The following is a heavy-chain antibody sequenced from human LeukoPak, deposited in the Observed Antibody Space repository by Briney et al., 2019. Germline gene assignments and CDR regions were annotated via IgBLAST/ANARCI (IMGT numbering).Heavy chain of an antibody. D-gene: IGHD3-10*01. Sequence: PSETLSLTCTVSGGSISSSSFYWGWIRQPPGKGLEWIGSISYSGNTYYNPSLKSRVTISVDTSKNQLSLKLSSVTAADTAVYYCARPSISGSYLDRSDYWGQGTLVTVSS. CDR3: ARPSISGSYLDRSDY. CDR1: GGSISSSSFY. V-gene: IGHV4-39*01. CDR2: ISYSGNT. J-gene: IGHJ4*02.